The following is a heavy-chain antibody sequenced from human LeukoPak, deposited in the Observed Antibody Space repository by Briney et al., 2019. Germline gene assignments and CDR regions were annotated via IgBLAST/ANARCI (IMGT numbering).Heavy chain of an antibody. D-gene: IGHD3-22*01. Sequence: SETLSLTCAVYGGSFSGYYWSWIRQSPGKGLEWIGEINHSGSTNYNPSLKSRVTISVDTSKNQFSLKLSSVTAADTAVYYCARGRRYYYDSSGYFFWGQGTLVTVSS. CDR3: ARGRRYYYDSSGYFF. V-gene: IGHV4-34*01. J-gene: IGHJ4*02. CDR1: GGSFSGYY. CDR2: INHSGST.